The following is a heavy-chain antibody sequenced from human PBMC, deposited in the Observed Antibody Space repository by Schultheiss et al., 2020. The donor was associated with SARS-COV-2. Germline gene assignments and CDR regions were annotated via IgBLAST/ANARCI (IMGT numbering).Heavy chain of an antibody. CDR3: ARDRFSYNWNYAFDY. CDR2: IGTAGDT. CDR1: GFTFSSYD. Sequence: GGSLRLSCAACGFTFSSYDMHWVRQATGKGLEWVSAIGTAGDTYYPGSVKGQFTISRDNAKNSLHLQMNSLRAEDTAVYFCARDRFSYNWNYAFDYWGQGTLVTVSS. J-gene: IGHJ4*02. D-gene: IGHD1-7*01. V-gene: IGHV3-13*03.